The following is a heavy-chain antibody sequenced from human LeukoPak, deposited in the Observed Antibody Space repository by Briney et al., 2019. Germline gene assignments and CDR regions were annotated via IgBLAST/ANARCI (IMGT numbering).Heavy chain of an antibody. J-gene: IGHJ4*02. CDR1: EFTFNNYA. CDR3: AKGSGIAVTGPVDY. Sequence: PGGSLRLSCVASEFTFNNYAMAWVRQGPGKGLEWVSSISGSGGNTYYADSVKGRCTISRDNSKNTLYLQMNSLRAEDTATYYCAKGSGIAVTGPVDYWGQGTLVTVSS. D-gene: IGHD6-19*01. CDR2: ISGSGGNT. V-gene: IGHV3-23*01.